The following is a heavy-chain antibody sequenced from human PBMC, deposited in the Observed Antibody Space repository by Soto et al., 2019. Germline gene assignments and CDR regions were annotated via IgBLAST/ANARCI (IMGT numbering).Heavy chain of an antibody. CDR3: ARGLYYYASSGYWGY. Sequence: EVQLVESGGGLVQPGGSLRLSCAASGFTFSSYSMNWVRQAPGKGLEWVSYISSSSSTIYYADSVKGRFTISRDNAKKSLYLQMNSLRDEYTAVYYCARGLYYYASSGYWGYWGQGTLVTVSS. CDR2: ISSSSSTI. CDR1: GFTFSSYS. D-gene: IGHD3-22*01. J-gene: IGHJ4*02. V-gene: IGHV3-48*02.